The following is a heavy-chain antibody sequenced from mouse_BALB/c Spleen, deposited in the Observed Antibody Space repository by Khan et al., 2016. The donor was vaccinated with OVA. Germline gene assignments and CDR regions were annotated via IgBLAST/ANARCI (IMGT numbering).Heavy chain of an antibody. V-gene: IGHV3-2*02. CDR2: ISYSGGP. CDR3: ARGNYDGYYFDY. CDR1: GYSLTNGYA. Sequence: VELVESGPGLVKPSQSLYLTCPVTGYSLTNGYAWNWIRQFPGNKLEWMGYISYSGGPSYNPSLKSRSSITRDTSTNPFFLQLNSLTTEDTATYYGARGNYDGYYFDYWGQGTTLTVSS. J-gene: IGHJ2*01. D-gene: IGHD2-4*01.